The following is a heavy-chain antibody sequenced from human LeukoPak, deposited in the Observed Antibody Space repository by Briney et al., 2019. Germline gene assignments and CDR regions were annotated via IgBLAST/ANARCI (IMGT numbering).Heavy chain of an antibody. Sequence: GASVKVSCKASGYTFTSYGISWVRQAPGQGLEWMGWISAYNGNTNYAQKLQGRVTMTTDTSTSTAYMELRSLRSDDTAVYYCARALYYYDSSGYYLSVTYFDYWGQGTLVTVSS. CDR3: ARALYYYDSSGYYLSVTYFDY. CDR2: ISAYNGNT. J-gene: IGHJ4*02. V-gene: IGHV1-18*01. CDR1: GYTFTSYG. D-gene: IGHD3-22*01.